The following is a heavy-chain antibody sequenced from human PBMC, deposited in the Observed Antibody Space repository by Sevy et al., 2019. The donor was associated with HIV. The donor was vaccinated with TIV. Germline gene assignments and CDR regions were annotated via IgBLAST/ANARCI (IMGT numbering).Heavy chain of an antibody. Sequence: GGSLRLSCAASGFTFSSYEMNWVRQAPGKGLEWVSYISSSGSTIYYADSVKGRFTISRDNAKNSLYLQMNSLRAEDTAVYYCARAPEPAATHTRGYNWFYPWGQGTLVTVSS. V-gene: IGHV3-48*03. CDR3: ARAPEPAATHTRGYNWFYP. D-gene: IGHD2-2*01. J-gene: IGHJ5*02. CDR2: ISSSGSTI. CDR1: GFTFSSYE.